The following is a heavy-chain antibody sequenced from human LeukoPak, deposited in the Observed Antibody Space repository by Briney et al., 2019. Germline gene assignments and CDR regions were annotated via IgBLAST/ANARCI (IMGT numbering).Heavy chain of an antibody. CDR1: GFTFSSYE. D-gene: IGHD2-2*01. J-gene: IGHJ3*02. CDR3: ASSPDIVVVPAPNDAFDI. CDR2: ISSSGSTI. V-gene: IGHV3-48*03. Sequence: GGSLRLSCAASGFTFSSYEMNWVRQAPGKGLEWVSYISSSGSTIYYADSVKGRFTISRDNAKNSLYLQMNSLRAEDTAVYYCASSPDIVVVPAPNDAFDIWGQGTMVTVSS.